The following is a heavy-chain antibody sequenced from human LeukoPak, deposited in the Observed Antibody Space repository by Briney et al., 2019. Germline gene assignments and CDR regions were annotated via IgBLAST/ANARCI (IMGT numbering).Heavy chain of an antibody. D-gene: IGHD3-22*01. CDR3: AREPESIDSSGYDY. CDR1: GYTFTNYD. J-gene: IGHJ4*02. Sequence: SVKVSCKASGYTFTNYDINWVRQAPGQGLEWMGRIIPILGIANYAQKFQGRVTITADKSTSTAYMELSSLRSEDTAVYYCAREPESIDSSGYDYWGQGTLVTVSS. CDR2: IIPILGIA. V-gene: IGHV1-69*04.